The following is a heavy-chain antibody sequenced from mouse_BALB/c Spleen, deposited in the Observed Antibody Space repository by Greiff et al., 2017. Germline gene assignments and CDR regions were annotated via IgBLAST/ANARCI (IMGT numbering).Heavy chain of an antibody. J-gene: IGHJ4*01. CDR3: ARHRYEDAMDY. D-gene: IGHD2-14*01. Sequence: QVQLKESGPGLVAPSQSLSITCTVSGFSLTSYGVHWVRQPPGKGLEWLGVIWAGGSTNYNSALMSRLSISKDNSKSQVFLKMNSLQTDDTATYYCARHRYEDAMDYWGQGTSVTVSS. V-gene: IGHV2-9*02. CDR2: IWAGGST. CDR1: GFSLTSYG.